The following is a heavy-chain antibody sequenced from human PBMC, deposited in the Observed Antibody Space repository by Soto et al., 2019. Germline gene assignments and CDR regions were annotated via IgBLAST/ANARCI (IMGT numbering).Heavy chain of an antibody. V-gene: IGHV4-39*01. D-gene: IGHD3-22*01. CDR2: IYYSGST. J-gene: IGHJ4*02. CDR1: GGSISSGGYY. Sequence: SETLSLTCTVSGGSISSGGYYWGWIRQPPGKGLEWIGSIYYSGSTYYNPSLKSRVTISVDTSKNQFSLKLSSVTAADTAVYYCARHGNYYDSSGYYRFDYWGQGTLVTVSS. CDR3: ARHGNYYDSSGYYRFDY.